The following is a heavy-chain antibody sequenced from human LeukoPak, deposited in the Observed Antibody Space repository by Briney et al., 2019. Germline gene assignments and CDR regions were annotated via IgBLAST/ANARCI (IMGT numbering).Heavy chain of an antibody. J-gene: IGHJ4*02. V-gene: IGHV4-28*01. D-gene: IGHD2-15*01. Sequence: PSDTLSLTCAVSRYSISSSNWWGWIRQPPGKGLEWIGYIYYSGVTYYNPSLKSRVTISVDTSKNQFSLKLSSVTAVATAVYYCVGKGGVSSYQFYFDYWGQGTLVTVSS. CDR2: IYYSGVT. CDR1: RYSISSSNW. CDR3: VGKGGVSSYQFYFDY.